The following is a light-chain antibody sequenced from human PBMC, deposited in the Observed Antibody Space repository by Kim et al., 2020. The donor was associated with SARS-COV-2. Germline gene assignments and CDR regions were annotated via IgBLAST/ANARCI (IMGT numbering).Light chain of an antibody. CDR3: QQYNNWPLT. V-gene: IGKV3-15*01. J-gene: IGKJ4*01. Sequence: SVSPGESATLSCRASQSVSSNLAWYQQKPGHAPRLLIYGASTRATGIPARFSGSGSGTEFTLTISSLQSEDFAVYYCQQYNNWPLTFGGGTKLEI. CDR2: GAS. CDR1: QSVSSN.